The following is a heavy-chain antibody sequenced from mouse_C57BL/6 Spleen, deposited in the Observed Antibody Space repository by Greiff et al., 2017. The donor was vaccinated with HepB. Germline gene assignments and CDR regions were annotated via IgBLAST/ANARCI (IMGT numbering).Heavy chain of an antibody. Sequence: QVQLKQPGAELVKPGASVKMSCKASGYTFTSYWITWVKQRPGQGLEWIGDIYPGSGSTNYNEKFKSKATLTVDTSSSTAYMQLSSLTSEDSAVYYCARSSATVVGAMDYWGQGTSVTVSS. J-gene: IGHJ4*01. D-gene: IGHD1-1*01. CDR2: IYPGSGST. V-gene: IGHV1-55*01. CDR1: GYTFTSYW. CDR3: ARSSATVVGAMDY.